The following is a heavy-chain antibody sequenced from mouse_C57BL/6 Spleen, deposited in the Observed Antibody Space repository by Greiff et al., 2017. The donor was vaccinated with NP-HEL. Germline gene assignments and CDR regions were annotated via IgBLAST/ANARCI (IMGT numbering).Heavy chain of an antibody. V-gene: IGHV8-12*01. CDR3: ARREARGLMDY. CDR2: IYWDDDK. Sequence: QVTLKESGPGILQSSQTLSLTCSFFGFSLSTSGMGVSWIRQPSGKGLEWLAHIYWDDDKRYNPSLKSRLTISKDTSRNQVFLKITSVDTADTATYYCARREARGLMDYWGQGTSVTVSS. CDR1: GFSLSTSGMG. D-gene: IGHD3-1*01. J-gene: IGHJ4*01.